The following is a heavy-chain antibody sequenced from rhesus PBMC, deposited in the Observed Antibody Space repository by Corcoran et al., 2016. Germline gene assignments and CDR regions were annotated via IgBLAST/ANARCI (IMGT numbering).Heavy chain of an antibody. CDR1: GGSISSSY. Sequence: QLQLQESGPGLVKPSETLSVTCAVSGGSISSSYWSWIRQAPGKGLEWIGYIYGSGSSTTYNPSLKSLVTLSVDTSKNQLSLKLSSVTAADTAVYYCARTKTGYSGSFHFDYWGQGVLVTVSS. CDR3: ARTKTGYSGSFHFDY. CDR2: IYGSGSST. J-gene: IGHJ4*01. D-gene: IGHD6-25*01. V-gene: IGHV4-169*01.